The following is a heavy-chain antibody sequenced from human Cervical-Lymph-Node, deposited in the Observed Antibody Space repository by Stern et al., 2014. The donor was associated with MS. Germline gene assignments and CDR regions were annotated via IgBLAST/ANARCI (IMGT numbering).Heavy chain of an antibody. V-gene: IGHV5-51*01. CDR3: ARHRVIGSIYSNRNYEVDY. Sequence: EVQLEESGAELKKPGESLKISCKGSGFSFLSYWIGWVRQKPGKGLEWMGIVYPGDSGTRYGPSFQGQVTISADKSTTTTFLQWRSLKASDTAMYYCARHRVIGSIYSNRNYEVDYWGQGTLLTVSS. CDR2: VYPGDSGT. J-gene: IGHJ4*02. D-gene: IGHD4-11*01. CDR1: GFSFLSYW.